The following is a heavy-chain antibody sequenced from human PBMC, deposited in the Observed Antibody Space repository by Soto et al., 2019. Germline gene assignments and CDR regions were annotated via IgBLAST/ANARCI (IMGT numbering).Heavy chain of an antibody. CDR2: IYPVGST. CDR1: GGSISSGGYS. D-gene: IGHD5-12*01. J-gene: IGHJ4*02. V-gene: IGHV4-30-2*01. CDR3: ARVIATSVALDF. Sequence: SETLSLTCAVSGGSISSGGYSWSWIRQPPGKGLEWIGYIYPVGSTYYNPSLKSRVTMSVDRSKNQFSLKLNSVTAADTAVYYCARVIATSVALDFCGQGILVTVSS.